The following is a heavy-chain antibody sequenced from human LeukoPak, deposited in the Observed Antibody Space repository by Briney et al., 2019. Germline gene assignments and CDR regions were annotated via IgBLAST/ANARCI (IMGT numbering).Heavy chain of an antibody. CDR3: VKRDTSGLYYFDY. Sequence: GGSLRLSCAASGFTSSIYGMSWVRQAPGKGLEWVSSITNGGDNTYYADFVQGRFTIYRDNSKNSLHLQMSSLRAEDTAIYFCVKRDTSGLYYFDYWGQGTLVTVSS. V-gene: IGHV3-23*01. J-gene: IGHJ4*02. CDR1: GFTSSIYG. D-gene: IGHD3-10*01. CDR2: ITNGGDNT.